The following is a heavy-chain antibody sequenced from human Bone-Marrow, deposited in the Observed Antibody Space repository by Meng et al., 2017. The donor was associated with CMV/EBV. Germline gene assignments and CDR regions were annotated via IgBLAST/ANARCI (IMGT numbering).Heavy chain of an antibody. V-gene: IGHV3-48*03. J-gene: IGHJ5*02. CDR2: ISSSGSFV. CDR1: GFTFSSYE. CDR3: ARWWWSLDR. D-gene: IGHD2-15*01. Sequence: GESLKISCAGSGFTFSSYEMNWVRQAPGKGLEWVSHISSSGSFVYYADSVRGRFTTSRDDAKNSLYLQMSSLRAEDTAVYYCARWWWSLDRWGQGTLVTVYS.